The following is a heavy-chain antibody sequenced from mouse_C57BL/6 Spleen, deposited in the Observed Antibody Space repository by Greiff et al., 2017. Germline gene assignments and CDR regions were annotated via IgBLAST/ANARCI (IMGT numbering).Heavy chain of an antibody. D-gene: IGHD2-5*01. V-gene: IGHV1-54*01. CDR2: INPGSGGT. Sequence: VQLQQSGAELVRPGTSVKVSCKASGYAFTNYLIEWVKQRPGQGLEWIGVINPGSGGTNYNEKFKGKATLTADKSSSTAYMQLSSLTSEDSAVYYCARSRYSNYVGAYWGQGTLVTVSA. CDR3: ARSRYSNYVGAY. J-gene: IGHJ3*01. CDR1: GYAFTNYL.